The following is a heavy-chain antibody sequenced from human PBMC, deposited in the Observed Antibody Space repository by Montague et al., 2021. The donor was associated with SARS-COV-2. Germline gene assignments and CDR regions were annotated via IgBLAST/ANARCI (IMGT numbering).Heavy chain of an antibody. CDR2: IYTSGST. J-gene: IGHJ4*02. CDR3: AREAGRYYDWRLDS. D-gene: IGHD1-26*01. CDR1: GGSISSGNYY. V-gene: IGHV4-61*02. Sequence: TLSLTCTVSGGSISSGNYYWSWIRQPAGKGLEWIGRIYTSGSTYYNPSLKSRVTISADTSKNQFSLKLSSVTAADTAVYYCAREAGRYYDWRLDSWGQGTLVTVSS.